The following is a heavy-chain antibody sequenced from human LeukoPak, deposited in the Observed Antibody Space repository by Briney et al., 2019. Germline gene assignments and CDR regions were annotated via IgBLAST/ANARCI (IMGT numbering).Heavy chain of an antibody. CDR2: IIPIFGTA. Sequence: ASVKVSCKASGGTFSSYAISWVRQAPGQGLEWMGGIIPIFGTANYAQKFQGRVTITADESTSTAYMELSSLRSEDTAVYYCASPYRTYYYGSGSFDYWGPGTLVTVSS. J-gene: IGHJ4*02. CDR1: GGTFSSYA. D-gene: IGHD3-10*01. CDR3: ASPYRTYYYGSGSFDY. V-gene: IGHV1-69*01.